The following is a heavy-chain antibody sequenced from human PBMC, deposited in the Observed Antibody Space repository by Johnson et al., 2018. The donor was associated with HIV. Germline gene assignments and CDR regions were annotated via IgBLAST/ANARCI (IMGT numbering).Heavy chain of an antibody. D-gene: IGHD2-2*01. V-gene: IGHV3-66*01. CDR3: ARAVIVELPAGAFDI. Sequence: VQLVESGGVVVQPGGSLRLSCAASGFTVSSNYMSWVRQAPGKGLEWVSVIYSGGSTYYADSVKGRFTISRDNSKNTLYLQMNSLVAEDTAVFYCARAVIVELPAGAFDIWGPGTMVTVSS. CDR2: IYSGGST. CDR1: GFTVSSNY. J-gene: IGHJ3*02.